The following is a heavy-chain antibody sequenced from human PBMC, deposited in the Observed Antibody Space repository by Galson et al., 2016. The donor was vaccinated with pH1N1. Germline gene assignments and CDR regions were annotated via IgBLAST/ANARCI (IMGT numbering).Heavy chain of an antibody. Sequence: SVKVSCKASGGTFGSYGISWVRQAPGQGLEWMGGINPMGGINPIFKTSNYAQKFQGRVTITADESMSTAYMELRSLRSEDTAIYYCAKDRYFDTSGYYFESYYWGQGTLVTGSS. CDR3: AKDRYFDTSGYYFESYY. V-gene: IGHV1-69*13. J-gene: IGHJ4*02. D-gene: IGHD3-22*01. CDR2: INPMGGINPIFKTS. CDR1: GGTFGSYG.